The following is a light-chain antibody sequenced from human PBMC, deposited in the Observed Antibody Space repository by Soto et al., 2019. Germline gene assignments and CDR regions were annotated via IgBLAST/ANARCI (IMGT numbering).Light chain of an antibody. J-gene: IGKJ1*01. CDR3: QQYNNWWS. CDR2: GAS. CDR1: QSVDSN. Sequence: EILRTQSPATLSVSPGERATLSCRDSQSVDSNLAWYQQKPGQAPRLLIYGASTRATGISARFNGSGSGTEFTLTISSLQSEDFGVYYCQQYNNWWSFGQGTKVDIK. V-gene: IGKV3-15*01.